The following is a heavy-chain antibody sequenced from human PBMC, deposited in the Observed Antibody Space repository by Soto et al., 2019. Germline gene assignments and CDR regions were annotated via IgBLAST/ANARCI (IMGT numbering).Heavy chain of an antibody. Sequence: EVQLVESGGGLVQPGGSLRLSCAASGFTFSTYWMHWVRQAPGKGLAWVSRINSDGSSTSYADSVKGRFTISRDNAKNTLYLQMNSLRAEDTAMYYCARVGYSSGLDYWGQGTLVTVSS. CDR1: GFTFSTYW. J-gene: IGHJ4*02. CDR2: INSDGSST. V-gene: IGHV3-74*01. CDR3: ARVGYSSGLDY. D-gene: IGHD5-18*01.